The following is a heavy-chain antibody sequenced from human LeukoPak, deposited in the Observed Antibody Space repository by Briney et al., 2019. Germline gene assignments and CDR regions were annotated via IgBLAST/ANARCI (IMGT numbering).Heavy chain of an antibody. V-gene: IGHV4-39*01. CDR2: IYQSGNT. CDR3: AGSNYDNWFDP. CDR1: GGSISSGSYY. J-gene: IGHJ5*02. Sequence: SETLSLTCTVSGGSISSGSYYCGWIRQPPGKGLEWIGSIYQSGNTYYNPSLKSRVTFSVDTSKNQFSLKLSSVTAADTAVYYCAGSNYDNWFDPWGQGTLVSVSS. D-gene: IGHD3-10*01.